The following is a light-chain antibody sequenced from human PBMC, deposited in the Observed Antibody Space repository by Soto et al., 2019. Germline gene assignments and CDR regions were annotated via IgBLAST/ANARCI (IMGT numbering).Light chain of an antibody. V-gene: IGLV1-40*01. CDR3: QSYDSSLSGSV. Sequence: QSVLTQPPSVSGAPGQRVTICCTGSSSNIGAGYDVHWYQQPPGTAPKLLIYGNSNRPSGVPDRFSGSKSGTSASLAITGLQAEDEADYYCQSYDSSLSGSVFGGGTKLTVL. CDR2: GNS. J-gene: IGLJ2*01. CDR1: SSNIGAGYD.